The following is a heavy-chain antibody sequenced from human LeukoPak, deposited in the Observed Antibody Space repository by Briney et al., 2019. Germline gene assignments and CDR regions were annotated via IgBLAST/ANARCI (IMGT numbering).Heavy chain of an antibody. CDR2: ISSSSSYI. J-gene: IGHJ4*02. CDR3: ARDDRFDWSSY. CDR1: GFTFSSYS. D-gene: IGHD3-9*01. Sequence: GGSLRLSCAASGFTFSSYSMNWVRQAPGKGLEWVSSISSSSSYIYYADSVKGRFTISRDNAKNSLYLQMNSLRAEDTAVYCCARDDRFDWSSYWGQGTLVTVSS. V-gene: IGHV3-21*01.